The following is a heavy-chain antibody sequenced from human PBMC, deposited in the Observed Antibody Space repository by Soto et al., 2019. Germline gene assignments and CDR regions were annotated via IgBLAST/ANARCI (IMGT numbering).Heavy chain of an antibody. CDR2: ISAYNGNT. CDR1: GYTFTSYG. CDR3: ARDPYYDFWSGYYGAFDI. D-gene: IGHD3-3*01. J-gene: IGHJ3*02. V-gene: IGHV1-18*01. Sequence: ASLKVSCKSSGYTFTSYGISWVRQAPGQGLEWMGWISAYNGNTNYAQKLQGRVTMTTDTSTSTAYMELRSLRSDDTAVYYCARDPYYDFWSGYYGAFDIWGQGTMVTVSS.